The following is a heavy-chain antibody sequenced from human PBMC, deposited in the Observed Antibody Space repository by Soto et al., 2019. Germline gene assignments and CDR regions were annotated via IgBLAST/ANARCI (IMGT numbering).Heavy chain of an antibody. D-gene: IGHD2-8*02. J-gene: IGHJ4*02. CDR3: AHRGSGCNGGVCYGWAYFDY. V-gene: IGHV2-5*02. CDR2: IYWDDEK. CDR1: GFSVSTTGVG. Sequence: QITLKESGPTLVKPTQTLTLTCTFSGFSVSTTGVGVGWIRQPPGKALEWLALIYWDDEKRYSPSLRSRLTITKDTSKIQVVLRMTSMDPVDTATYYCAHRGSGCNGGVCYGWAYFDYWGQGALVTVSS.